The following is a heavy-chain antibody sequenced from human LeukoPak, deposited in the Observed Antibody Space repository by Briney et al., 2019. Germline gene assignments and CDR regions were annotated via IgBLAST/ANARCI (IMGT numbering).Heavy chain of an antibody. D-gene: IGHD3-3*01. V-gene: IGHV4-39*01. Sequence: PSETLSLTCTVSGGSISSSSYYWGWVRQPPGKGLEWIGSIYYSGSTYYNPSLKSRVTISVDTSKNQFSLKLSSVTAADTAVYYCARADDFWSGSAFDIWGQGTMVTVSS. CDR3: ARADDFWSGSAFDI. CDR2: IYYSGST. J-gene: IGHJ3*02. CDR1: GGSISSSSYY.